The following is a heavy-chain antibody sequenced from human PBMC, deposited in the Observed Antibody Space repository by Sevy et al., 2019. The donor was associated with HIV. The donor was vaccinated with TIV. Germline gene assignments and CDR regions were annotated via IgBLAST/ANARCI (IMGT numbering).Heavy chain of an antibody. CDR2: IEGDGSDK. CDR1: GFTFSAYS. Sequence: GGSLRLSCAASGFTFSAYSMNWVRQAPGKGLEWVANIEGDGSDKHYVDSVEGRFTISRDNGKNLLYLQMNSLRVEDTAVYYCAHETIGRFDSWGQGTLVTVSS. V-gene: IGHV3-7*01. CDR3: AHETIGRFDS. J-gene: IGHJ4*02. D-gene: IGHD3-16*01.